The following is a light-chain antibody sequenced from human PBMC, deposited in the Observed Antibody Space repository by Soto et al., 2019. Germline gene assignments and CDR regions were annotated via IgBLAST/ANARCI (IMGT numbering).Light chain of an antibody. CDR2: VTS. V-gene: IGKV3-15*01. Sequence: EIGMTQSPATLSVSPGERATLSCRASQSVSSNLAWYQQKPCQAPRLLIYVTSTRATGIPARFCGSGSGTDFSLTISTLQSEDFAVYYCQQYNKWPLTFGGGTTVEIK. CDR1: QSVSSN. CDR3: QQYNKWPLT. J-gene: IGKJ4*01.